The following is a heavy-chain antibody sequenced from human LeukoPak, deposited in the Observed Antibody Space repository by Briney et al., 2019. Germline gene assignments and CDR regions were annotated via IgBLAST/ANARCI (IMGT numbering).Heavy chain of an antibody. CDR3: TRMTTGHDY. J-gene: IGHJ4*02. Sequence: PSETLSLTCAVSGVSFNDYYWSWVRQTPGKGLEWIGEINHSGYTNDSPSLKSRVTLSIDTSRKQFSLNLRSVTVADTGIYYCTRMTTGHDYWGQGTLVSVSS. D-gene: IGHD4-17*01. CDR2: INHSGYT. CDR1: GVSFNDYY. V-gene: IGHV4-34*01.